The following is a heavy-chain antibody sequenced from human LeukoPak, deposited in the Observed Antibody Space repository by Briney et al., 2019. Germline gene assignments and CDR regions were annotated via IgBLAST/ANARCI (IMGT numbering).Heavy chain of an antibody. CDR2: INHSGST. CDR1: GGSFSGYY. D-gene: IGHD5-12*01. V-gene: IGHV4-34*01. Sequence: SETLSLTCAVYGGSFSGYYWSWIRQPPGKGLEWIGEINHSGSTNYNPSLKSRVTISVDTSKNQFSLKLSSVTAADTAVYYCARDIRRGYSGYDFDYWGQGTLVTVSS. J-gene: IGHJ4*02. CDR3: ARDIRRGYSGYDFDY.